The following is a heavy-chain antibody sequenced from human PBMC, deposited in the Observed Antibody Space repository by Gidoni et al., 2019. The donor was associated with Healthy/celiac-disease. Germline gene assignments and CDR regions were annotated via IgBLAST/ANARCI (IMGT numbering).Heavy chain of an antibody. CDR3: ARDWATSSYKYYYGMDV. J-gene: IGHJ6*02. Sequence: QVQLQESGPGLVKPSGTLSLTCAVSGGSISSSNWWSWVRQPPGKGLEWIGEIYHSGSTNYNPSLESRVTISVDKSKNQFSLKLTSVTAADTAVYYCARDWATSSYKYYYGMDVWGQGTTVTVSS. CDR1: GGSISSSNW. V-gene: IGHV4-4*02. D-gene: IGHD5-12*01. CDR2: IYHSGST.